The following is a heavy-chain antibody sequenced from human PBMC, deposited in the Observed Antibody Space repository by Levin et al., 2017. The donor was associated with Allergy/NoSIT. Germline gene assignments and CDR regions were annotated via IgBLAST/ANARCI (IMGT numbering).Heavy chain of an antibody. V-gene: IGHV5-51*01. CDR3: ARHDYVWGSYRFIQHPPDY. Sequence: GESLKISCKGSGYSFTSYWIGWVRQMPGKGLEWMGIIYPGDSDTRYSPSFQGQVTISADKSISTAYLQWSSLKASDTAMYYCARHDYVWGSYRFIQHPPDYWGQGTLVTVSS. CDR1: GYSFTSYW. D-gene: IGHD3-16*02. J-gene: IGHJ4*02. CDR2: IYPGDSDT.